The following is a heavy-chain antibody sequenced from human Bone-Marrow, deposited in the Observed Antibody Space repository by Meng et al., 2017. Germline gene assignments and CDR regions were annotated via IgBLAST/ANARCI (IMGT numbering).Heavy chain of an antibody. CDR1: GGSISGSSW. CDR3: ARGYCSTTNCNWFDP. CDR2: IYHTGSN. D-gene: IGHD2-2*01. Sequence: QVQLQESGPGLVKPSGTLSLTCTVSGGSISGSSWWTWVRQPPGKGLEWIGEIYHTGSNNYNPSLKSRVTISVDKSKNQFSLKLSSVTAADTAVYYCARGYCSTTNCNWFDPWGQGTLVTVSS. V-gene: IGHV4-4*02. J-gene: IGHJ5*02.